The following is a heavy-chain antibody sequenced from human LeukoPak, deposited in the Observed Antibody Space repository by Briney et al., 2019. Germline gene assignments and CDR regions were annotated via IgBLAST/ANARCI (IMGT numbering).Heavy chain of an antibody. Sequence: SETLSLTCTVSGGSISSSSYYWGWIRQPPGKGLEWIGNIYYSGSTNYNPSLKSRVTISVDTSKNQFSLKLSSVTAADTAVYYCASNARDILTGYFYHYYYMDVWGKGTTVTVSS. CDR2: IYYSGST. D-gene: IGHD3-9*01. CDR1: GGSISSSSYY. V-gene: IGHV4-39*07. J-gene: IGHJ6*03. CDR3: ASNARDILTGYFYHYYYMDV.